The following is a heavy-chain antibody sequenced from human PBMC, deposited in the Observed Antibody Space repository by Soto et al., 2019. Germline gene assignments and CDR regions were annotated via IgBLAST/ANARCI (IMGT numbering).Heavy chain of an antibody. CDR2: IYWDDDK. Sequence: ESGPTVVRPTETLTLTCRFSGFSLTTSGVGVGWIRQSPGKAPEWLALIYWDDDKRYSASLKSRLTITKDTSKNQVVLTVSDLDPTDTATYYCAHRVLRTVFGLVTTTATYFDFWGQGTLVPVSS. CDR3: AHRVLRTVFGLVTTTATYFDF. V-gene: IGHV2-5*02. D-gene: IGHD3-3*01. J-gene: IGHJ4*02. CDR1: GFSLTTSGVG.